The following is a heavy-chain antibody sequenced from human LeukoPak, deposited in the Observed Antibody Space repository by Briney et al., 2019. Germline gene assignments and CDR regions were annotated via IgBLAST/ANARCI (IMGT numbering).Heavy chain of an antibody. CDR2: IRSKAFGGTA. CDR3: TRAPYSNYVNLDY. J-gene: IGHJ4*02. Sequence: GRSLRLSCAASGFTFSTYSMNWVRQAPGKGLEWVGFIRSKAFGGTAEYAASVKGRFTISRDDSKSIAYLQMNGLKTEDTAVYYCTRAPYSNYVNLDYWGQGTLVTVSS. CDR1: GFTFSTYS. V-gene: IGHV3-49*04. D-gene: IGHD4-11*01.